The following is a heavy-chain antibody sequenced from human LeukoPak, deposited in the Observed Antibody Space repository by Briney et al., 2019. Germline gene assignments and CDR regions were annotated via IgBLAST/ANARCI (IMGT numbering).Heavy chain of an antibody. Sequence: SETLSLTCTVSGGSISSGGYYWSWIRQHPGKGLEWIGYIYYSGSTYYNPSLKSRVTISVDTSKNQFSLKLSSVTAADTAVYYCARGGYFWSGYYHFDYWGQGTLVTVSS. V-gene: IGHV4-31*03. D-gene: IGHD3-3*01. J-gene: IGHJ4*02. CDR3: ARGGYFWSGYYHFDY. CDR2: IYYSGST. CDR1: GGSISSGGYY.